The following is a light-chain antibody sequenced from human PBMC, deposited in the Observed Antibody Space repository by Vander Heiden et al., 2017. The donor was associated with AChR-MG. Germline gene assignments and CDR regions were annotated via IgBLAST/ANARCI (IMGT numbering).Light chain of an antibody. CDR2: KAS. J-gene: IGKJ2*03. V-gene: IGKV1-5*03. CDR3: QHYKSYPYS. CDR1: QSISNW. Sequence: DIQMTQSPSTLSASVGDRVTNTCRASQSISNWLAWYQQKPGKAPKLLIYKASSLETGVPSRFSGSGSGTEFTLTISSLQPDDSATYYCQHYKSYPYSFGQGTKLEIK.